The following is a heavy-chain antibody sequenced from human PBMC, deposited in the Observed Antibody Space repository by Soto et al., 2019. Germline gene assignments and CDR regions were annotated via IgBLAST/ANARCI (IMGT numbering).Heavy chain of an antibody. CDR1: GFMFSAYW. V-gene: IGHV3-7*01. J-gene: IGHJ5*02. CDR3: VSADWQRFDP. CDR2: ISGGATDK. Sequence: EVQLVESGGGLVQSGGSLRLSCEASGFMFSAYWMSWVRQDPGKKLEWVATISGGATDKFYVDSVKGRFTISRHDAKKSLYLEMDSLRDEDTAVYYGVSADWQRFDPWGQGTLVTVSS. D-gene: IGHD6-25*01.